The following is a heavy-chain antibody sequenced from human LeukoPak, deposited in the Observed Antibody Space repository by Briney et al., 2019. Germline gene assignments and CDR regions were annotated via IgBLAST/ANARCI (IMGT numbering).Heavy chain of an antibody. Sequence: PGGSLRLSCAASGFTFSSYAMHWVRQAPGKGLEWVSYISSSGSTIYYADSVKGRFTISRDNAKNSLYLQMNSLRAEDTAVYYCASICSSTSCYYYYYGMDVWGQGTTVTVSS. CDR1: GFTFSSYA. V-gene: IGHV3-48*03. D-gene: IGHD2-2*01. CDR3: ASICSSTSCYYYYYGMDV. J-gene: IGHJ6*02. CDR2: ISSSGSTI.